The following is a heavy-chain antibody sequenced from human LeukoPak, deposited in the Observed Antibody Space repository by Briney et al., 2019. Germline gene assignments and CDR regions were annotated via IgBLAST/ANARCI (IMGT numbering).Heavy chain of an antibody. CDR2: IKQDGSEK. CDR3: ARTRYYDSSGYYYRFDY. J-gene: IGHJ4*02. V-gene: IGHV3-7*03. Sequence: GGSLRLSCAASGFTFSSYWMSWVRQAPGKGLEWVANIKQDGSEKYYVDSVKGRFTISRDNAKNSLYLQMNSLRAEDTAVYYCARTRYYDSSGYYYRFDYWGQGTLVTVSP. D-gene: IGHD3-22*01. CDR1: GFTFSSYW.